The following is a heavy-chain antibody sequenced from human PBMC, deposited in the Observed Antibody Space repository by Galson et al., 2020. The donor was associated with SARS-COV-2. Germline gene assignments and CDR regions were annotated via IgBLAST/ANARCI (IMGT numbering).Heavy chain of an antibody. J-gene: IGHJ4*02. CDR1: GASFSGYY. Sequence: SQTLSLTCAVYGASFSGYYWSWIRQPPGKGLEWIGEINHRESTNYNPSLKSRVTISVDTSKNQFSLKLSSVTAADTAVYYCASLRSEPKTPNYIWGSYRRRAFDYWGQGTLVTVSS. CDR3: ASLRSEPKTPNYIWGSYRRRAFDY. CDR2: INHREST. D-gene: IGHD3-16*02. V-gene: IGHV4-34*01.